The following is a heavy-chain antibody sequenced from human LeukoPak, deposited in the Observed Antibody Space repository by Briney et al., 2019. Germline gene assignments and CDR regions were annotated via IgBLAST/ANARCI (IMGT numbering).Heavy chain of an antibody. CDR2: IKQDGSEK. D-gene: IGHD6-6*01. J-gene: IGHJ4*02. CDR1: GFTFTSYW. V-gene: IGHV3-7*01. CDR3: VRALGSSSADY. Sequence: GGSLRLSCAASGFTFTSYWMSWVRQAPGKGLEWVANIKQDGSEKYYVDSVEGRFTISRDNAKNSLSLQMNSLRGEDAAVYYCVRALGSSSADYWGQGTLVTVSS.